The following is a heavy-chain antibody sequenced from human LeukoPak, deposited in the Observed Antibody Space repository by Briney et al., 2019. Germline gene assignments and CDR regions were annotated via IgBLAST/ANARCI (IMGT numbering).Heavy chain of an antibody. CDR2: IKQDGSER. V-gene: IGHV3-7*01. Sequence: GGSLRLSCAASGFTFSRYWMSWVRQAPGKGLEWVASIKQDGSERYYVDSVMGRITISRDNAKNSLHLQMNSVRAEDTAVYYCARVDGSGSIPDYWGLGTLVIVSS. CDR3: ARVDGSGSIPDY. D-gene: IGHD3-22*01. CDR1: GFTFSRYW. J-gene: IGHJ4*02.